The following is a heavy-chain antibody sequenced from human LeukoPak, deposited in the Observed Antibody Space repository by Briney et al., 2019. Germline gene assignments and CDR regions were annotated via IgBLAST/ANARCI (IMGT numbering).Heavy chain of an antibody. CDR1: GFTFSSYG. D-gene: IGHD6-13*01. J-gene: IGHJ3*02. CDR2: IRYDGSNK. Sequence: GGSLRLSCAASGFTFSSYGMHWVRQAPGKGLEWVAFIRYDGSNKYYADSVKGRFTISRDNSKNTLYLQMNSLRAEDTAVYYCAKDSLGYSSSPEAFDIWGQGTMVTVSS. V-gene: IGHV3-30*02. CDR3: AKDSLGYSSSPEAFDI.